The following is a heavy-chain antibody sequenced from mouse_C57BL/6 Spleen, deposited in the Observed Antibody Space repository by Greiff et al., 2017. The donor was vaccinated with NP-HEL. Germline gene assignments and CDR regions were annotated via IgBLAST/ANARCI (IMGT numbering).Heavy chain of an antibody. CDR2: ISSGGSYT. D-gene: IGHD2-5*01. CDR1: GFTFSSYG. V-gene: IGHV5-6*01. CDR3: ARHDSNYFDY. Sequence: EVNLVESGGDLVKPGGSLKLSCAASGFTFSSYGMSWVRQTPDKRLEWVATISSGGSYTYYPDSVKGRFTISRDNAKNTLYLQMSSLKSEDTAMYYCARHDSNYFDYWGQGTTLTVSS. J-gene: IGHJ2*01.